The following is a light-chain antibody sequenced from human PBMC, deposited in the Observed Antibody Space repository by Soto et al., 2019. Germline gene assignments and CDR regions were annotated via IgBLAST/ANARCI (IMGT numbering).Light chain of an antibody. CDR1: QSVSSY. J-gene: IGKJ4*01. Sequence: EIVLTQSPATLSLSPGERATLSCRASQSVSSYLAWYQQKPGQAPRLLIYDALNRATGIPARFSGSGSGTDLTLTISSLEPEDFAVYYCQQRSNWPLTFGGGTKVEIK. CDR3: QQRSNWPLT. V-gene: IGKV3-11*01. CDR2: DAL.